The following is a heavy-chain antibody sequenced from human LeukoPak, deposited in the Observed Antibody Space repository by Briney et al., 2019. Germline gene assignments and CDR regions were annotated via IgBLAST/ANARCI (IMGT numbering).Heavy chain of an antibody. Sequence: TSQTLSLTCAVYGGSFSGYYWSWIRQPPGKGLEWIGEINHSGSTNYNPSLKSRVTISVDTSKNQFSLKLSSVTAADTAVYYCARVYDSGSQAYFYYMDVWGKGTTVTISS. V-gene: IGHV4-34*01. D-gene: IGHD3-10*01. J-gene: IGHJ6*03. CDR1: GGSFSGYY. CDR3: ARVYDSGSQAYFYYMDV. CDR2: INHSGST.